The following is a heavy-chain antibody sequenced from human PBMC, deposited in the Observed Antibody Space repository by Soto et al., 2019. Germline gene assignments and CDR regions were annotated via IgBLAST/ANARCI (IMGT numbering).Heavy chain of an antibody. CDR1: GGTFSSYT. CDR2: IIPILGIA. V-gene: IGHV1-69*04. J-gene: IGHJ5*02. D-gene: IGHD3-9*01. Sequence: GASVKVSCKASGGTFSSYTISWVRQAPGQGLEWMGRIIPILGIANYAQKFQGRVTITADKSTSTAYMELSSLRSEDTAVYYCARDGIRYFDWLLKSRWFDPWGQGTLVTVSS. CDR3: ARDGIRYFDWLLKSRWFDP.